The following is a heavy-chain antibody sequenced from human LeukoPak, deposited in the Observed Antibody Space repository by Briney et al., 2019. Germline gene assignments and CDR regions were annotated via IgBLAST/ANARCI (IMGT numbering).Heavy chain of an antibody. Sequence: PGGSLRLSCAASGFTLSSYAMSWGRPAPGEGVEWGSALSGSGGSTYYADSVKGRFTISRDNSKNTLYLQMNSLRAEDTAVYYCAKDKSPHTAMVTPHDYWGQGTLVTVSS. CDR1: GFTLSSYA. CDR2: LSGSGGST. J-gene: IGHJ4*02. V-gene: IGHV3-23*01. CDR3: AKDKSPHTAMVTPHDY. D-gene: IGHD5-18*01.